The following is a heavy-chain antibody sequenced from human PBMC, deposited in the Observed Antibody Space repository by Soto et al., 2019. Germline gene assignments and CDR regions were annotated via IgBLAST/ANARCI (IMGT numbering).Heavy chain of an antibody. V-gene: IGHV3-9*01. CDR3: AKDMREAMVQYYFDY. CDR1: GFTFDDYA. D-gene: IGHD5-18*01. Sequence: EVQLVESGGGLVQPGRSLRLSCAASGFTFDDYAMHWVRQAPGKGLEWVSGISWNSGSIGYADSVKGRFTISRDNAKNSLYLQMNSLRAEDTALYYCAKDMREAMVQYYFDYWGQGTLVTVSS. CDR2: ISWNSGSI. J-gene: IGHJ4*02.